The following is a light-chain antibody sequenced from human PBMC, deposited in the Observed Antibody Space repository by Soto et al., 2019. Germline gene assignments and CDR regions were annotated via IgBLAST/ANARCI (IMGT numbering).Light chain of an antibody. CDR2: AAS. J-gene: IGKJ5*01. CDR3: QQYYDVPVT. V-gene: IGKV1-12*01. CDR1: QGISSW. Sequence: DIQMTQSPSSVSASVGDRFTITCGASQGISSWLAWYQQKPGKAPKLLIYAASSLQSGVPSRFSGSGSGTDFTLTISSLQAEDAAVYYCQQYYDVPVTFGQGTRLEIK.